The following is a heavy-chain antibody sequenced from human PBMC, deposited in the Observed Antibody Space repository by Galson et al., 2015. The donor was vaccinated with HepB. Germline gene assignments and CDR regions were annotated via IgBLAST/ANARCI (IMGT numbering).Heavy chain of an antibody. CDR3: AKNIQLWRGAGRDY. D-gene: IGHD5-18*01. J-gene: IGHJ4*02. V-gene: IGHV3-23*01. CDR2: ISGSGGST. Sequence: LRLSCAASGFTFSSYAMSWVRQAPGKGLEWVSAISGSGGSTYYADSVKGRFTISRDNSKNTLYLQMNSLRAEDTAVYYCAKNIQLWRGAGRDYWGQGTLVTVSS. CDR1: GFTFSSYA.